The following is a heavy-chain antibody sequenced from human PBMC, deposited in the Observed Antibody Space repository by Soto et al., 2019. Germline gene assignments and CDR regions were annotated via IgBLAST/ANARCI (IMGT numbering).Heavy chain of an antibody. J-gene: IGHJ6*02. CDR2: ISYDGSNK. D-gene: IGHD2-15*01. Sequence: PGGSLRLSCAASGFTFSSYAMHWVRQAPGKGLEWVAVISYDGSNKYYADSVKGRFTISRDNSKNTLYLQMNSLRAEDTAVYYCARDLAGYCSGGSCYSSYYYGMDVWSQGTTVTVSS. CDR3: ARDLAGYCSGGSCYSSYYYGMDV. V-gene: IGHV3-30-3*01. CDR1: GFTFSSYA.